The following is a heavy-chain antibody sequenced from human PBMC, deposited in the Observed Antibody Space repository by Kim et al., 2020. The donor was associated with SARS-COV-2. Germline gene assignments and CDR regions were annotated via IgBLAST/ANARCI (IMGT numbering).Heavy chain of an antibody. D-gene: IGHD2-15*01. V-gene: IGHV4-39*01. CDR3: ARVLGVVRASPVGWFDP. CDR1: GDSISGNSYY. J-gene: IGHJ5*02. Sequence: SETLSLTCSVSGDSISGNSYYWAWIRQPPGKELEWIGSIYYSGATYYNPSLKSRVTISVDTAKNQFSLRLSSVTAADTAMYYCARVLGVVRASPVGWFDP. CDR2: IYYSGAT.